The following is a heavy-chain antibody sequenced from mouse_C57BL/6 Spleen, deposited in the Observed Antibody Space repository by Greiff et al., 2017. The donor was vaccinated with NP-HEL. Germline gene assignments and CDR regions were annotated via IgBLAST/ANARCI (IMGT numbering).Heavy chain of an antibody. CDR2: IDPNSGGT. J-gene: IGHJ1*03. CDR3: ARETDYYGSSHWYFDV. Sequence: VKQSCKASGYTFTSYWMHWVKQRPGRGLEWIGRIDPNSGGTKYNEKFKSKATLTVDKPSSTAYMQLSSLTSEDSAVYYWARETDYYGSSHWYFDVWGTGTTVTVSS. V-gene: IGHV1-72*01. D-gene: IGHD1-1*01. CDR1: GYTFTSYW.